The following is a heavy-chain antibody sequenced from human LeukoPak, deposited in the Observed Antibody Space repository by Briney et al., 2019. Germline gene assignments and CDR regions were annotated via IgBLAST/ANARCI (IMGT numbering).Heavy chain of an antibody. Sequence: GGSLRLSCAASGFTFSSYAMHWVRQAPGKGLEWVAVISYDGSNKYYADSVTGRFTISRDNSRNTLYLQMNSLRGDDTAVYYCAKDVGKWESLHFFDYWGQGTLVTVSS. CDR2: ISYDGSNK. CDR1: GFTFSSYA. V-gene: IGHV3-30*04. D-gene: IGHD1-26*01. CDR3: AKDVGKWESLHFFDY. J-gene: IGHJ4*02.